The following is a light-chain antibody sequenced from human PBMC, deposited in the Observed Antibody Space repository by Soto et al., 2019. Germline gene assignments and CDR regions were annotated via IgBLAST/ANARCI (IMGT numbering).Light chain of an antibody. CDR1: QRISSSD. J-gene: IGKJ2*01. V-gene: IGKV3-20*01. Sequence: EIVLTPSPGPLSLSPGERATLSCRASQRISSSDLAWYQQKPSQAPRLLIYRASSRATGIPDRFRGSGSETDFTTTMSSLEPEDCAVFYCQQYCSSLPYTVGQGTEPEIK. CDR3: QQYCSSLPYT. CDR2: RAS.